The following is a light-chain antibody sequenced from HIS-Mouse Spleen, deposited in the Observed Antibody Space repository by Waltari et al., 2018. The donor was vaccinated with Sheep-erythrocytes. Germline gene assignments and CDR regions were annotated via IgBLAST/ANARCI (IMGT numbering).Light chain of an antibody. CDR2: AAS. CDR3: QQYDSLLT. CDR1: QDISNY. Sequence: DIQMTQSPSSLSASVGDRVTITCQASQDISNYLNWYQQKPGKAPKLLIYAASNCETGVPSRFSGSGSGTDFTFTISSLQPEDIATYYCQQYDSLLTFGGGTKVEIK. J-gene: IGKJ4*01. V-gene: IGKV1-33*01.